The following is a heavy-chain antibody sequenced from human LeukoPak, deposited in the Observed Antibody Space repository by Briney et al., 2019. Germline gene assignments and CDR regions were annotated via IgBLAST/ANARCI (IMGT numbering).Heavy chain of an antibody. CDR2: IIPMFGTA. J-gene: IGHJ5*02. Sequence: SSVKVSFKASGGTFSSYAISWVRQAPGQGLEWMGRIIPMFGTANYAQKFQGRVTITTHESTSTAYMELSSLRSEDTAVYYCARDTYYEFWSGQPIRFDPWGQGTLVTVSS. V-gene: IGHV1-69*05. CDR3: ARDTYYEFWSGQPIRFDP. D-gene: IGHD3-3*01. CDR1: GGTFSSYA.